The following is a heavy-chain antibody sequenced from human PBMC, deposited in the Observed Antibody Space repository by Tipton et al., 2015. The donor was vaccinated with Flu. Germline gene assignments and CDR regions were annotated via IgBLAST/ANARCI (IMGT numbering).Heavy chain of an antibody. CDR1: GFTFSDYG. V-gene: IGHV3-33*08. CDR3: VRKGVGDY. D-gene: IGHD3-16*01. J-gene: IGHJ4*02. Sequence: RSLRLSCAASGFTFSDYGMHWVRQAPGKGLEWVAFIRHDESDKYYADSVKGRFTISRDNAKNSLFLQMNSLRAEDTAVYYCVRKGVGDYWGQGILVTVSS. CDR2: IRHDESDK.